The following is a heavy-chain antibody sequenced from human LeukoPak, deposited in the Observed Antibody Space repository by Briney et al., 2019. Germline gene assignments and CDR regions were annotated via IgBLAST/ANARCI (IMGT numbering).Heavy chain of an antibody. V-gene: IGHV4-39*01. CDR2: IYYSGST. Sequence: PSETLSLTCTVSGGSISSSSYYWGWIRQPPGKGLEWIGSIYYSGSTYYNPSRKSRVTISVDTSKNQFSLKLSSVTAADTAVYYCARLPSMSTVGAFDYWGQGTLV. J-gene: IGHJ4*02. D-gene: IGHD4-23*01. CDR1: GGSISSSSYY. CDR3: ARLPSMSTVGAFDY.